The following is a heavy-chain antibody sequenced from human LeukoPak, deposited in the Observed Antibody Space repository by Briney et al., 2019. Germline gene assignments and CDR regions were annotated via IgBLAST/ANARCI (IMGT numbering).Heavy chain of an antibody. Sequence: GGSLRLSCAASGFPFRDYYMSWVRQAPGKGLEWLSYISSSDTYTYYADSVRGRFSISRDNANNSLFLHMNSLRAEDTAVYHCARSRGFHSMDSFPVWGQGTMVIVSS. D-gene: IGHD3-10*01. V-gene: IGHV3-11*03. CDR3: ARSRGFHSMDSFPV. CDR1: GFPFRDYY. J-gene: IGHJ3*01. CDR2: ISSSDTYT.